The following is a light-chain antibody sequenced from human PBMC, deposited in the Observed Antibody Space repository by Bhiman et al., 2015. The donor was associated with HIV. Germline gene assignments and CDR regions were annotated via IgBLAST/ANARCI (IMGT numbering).Light chain of an antibody. CDR1: SSDIGPYNY. V-gene: IGLV2-14*03. CDR3: SSYTSSTGA. Sequence: QSALTQPASVSGSPGQSITISCTGTSSDIGPYNYVSWYQQHPGKAPKLIIYDVSKRPSGVSNRFSGSKSGNTASLTISGLQAEDEADYYCSSYTSSTGAFGGGTKLTVL. J-gene: IGLJ2*01. CDR2: DVS.